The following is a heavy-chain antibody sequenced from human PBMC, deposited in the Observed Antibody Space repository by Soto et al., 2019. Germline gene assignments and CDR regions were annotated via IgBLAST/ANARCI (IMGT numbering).Heavy chain of an antibody. V-gene: IGHV4-59*01. CDR3: ARVGSGCFDH. J-gene: IGHJ5*02. D-gene: IGHD6-19*01. CDR1: GGSISTYY. Sequence: PSETLSLTCTVSGGSISTYYWTWIRQPPGKGLEWIGYISHNGGTNYNPSLKSRLMTSVDTSKNQFTLNLTSVTAADTAVYYCARVGSGCFDHWGQGTLVTVS. CDR2: ISHNGGT.